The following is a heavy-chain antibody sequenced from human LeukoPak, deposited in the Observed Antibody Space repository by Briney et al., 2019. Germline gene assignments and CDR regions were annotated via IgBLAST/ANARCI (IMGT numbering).Heavy chain of an antibody. D-gene: IGHD4-17*01. CDR3: ARDGDYVYFDY. CDR2: IYYSGTT. J-gene: IGHJ4*02. Sequence: TSETLSLTCTVSGGSISGLYWSWIRQPPGKGLEWIGFIYYSGTTYYNPSLKSRVTIAIDTSSNQFSLRVRSVTAADTAVYYCARDGDYVYFDYWGQGTLVTVSS. CDR1: GGSISGLY. V-gene: IGHV4-59*12.